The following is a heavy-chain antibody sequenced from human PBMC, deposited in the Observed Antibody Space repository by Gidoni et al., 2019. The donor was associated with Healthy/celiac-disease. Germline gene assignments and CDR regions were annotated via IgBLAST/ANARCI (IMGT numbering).Heavy chain of an antibody. CDR2: IWYDGSNK. V-gene: IGHV3-33*01. Sequence: QVQLGVSGGGVVAPGRSLRLSCRASGFTFCSHGLHWVRQAPGKGMEWVAVIWYDGSNKYYADAVKGRFTISRDNSKNTLYLQMNSLRVEDTAVYYCAREVYDSSGYYGFIFDYWGQGTLVTVSS. CDR3: AREVYDSSGYYGFIFDY. D-gene: IGHD3-22*01. J-gene: IGHJ4*02. CDR1: GFTFCSHG.